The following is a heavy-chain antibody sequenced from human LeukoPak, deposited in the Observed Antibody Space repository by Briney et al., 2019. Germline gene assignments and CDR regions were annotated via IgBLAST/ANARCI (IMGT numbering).Heavy chain of an antibody. CDR3: ARDRGIVVVPAAMEFDP. D-gene: IGHD2-2*01. J-gene: IGHJ5*02. Sequence: ASVKVSCKGSDYTFTSYGISWVRQAPGQGLEWMGWISAYNGNTNYAQKLQGRVTMTTDTSTSTAYMELRSLRSDDTAVYYCARDRGIVVVPAAMEFDPWGQGTLVTVSS. CDR1: DYTFTSYG. CDR2: ISAYNGNT. V-gene: IGHV1-18*01.